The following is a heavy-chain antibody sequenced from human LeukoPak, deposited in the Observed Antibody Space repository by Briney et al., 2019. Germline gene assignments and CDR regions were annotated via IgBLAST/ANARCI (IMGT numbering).Heavy chain of an antibody. V-gene: IGHV3-30-3*01. CDR2: ISKDGSDK. D-gene: IGHD1-7*01. Sequence: QSGGSLRLSCAASGFTFSDYAVHWVRQAPGKGLEWVAVISKDGSDKYYPGSVRGRFTISRDNSKNTIYLQMDSLRAEDTAIYYCARDYWWNYDYWGQGTLVTVSS. CDR1: GFTFSDYA. J-gene: IGHJ4*02. CDR3: ARDYWWNYDY.